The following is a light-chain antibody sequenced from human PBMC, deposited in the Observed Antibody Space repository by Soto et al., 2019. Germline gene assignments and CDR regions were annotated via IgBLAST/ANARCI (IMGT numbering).Light chain of an antibody. Sequence: QTVVTQEPSFSVSPGGTVTLTCGLSSGSVSGSYYPSWYQQTPGQAPRTLIYSTNTRSPGVPDRFSGSILGNKAALTITGAQADDECDYYCVLHLGSGISMFGGGTKLTVL. J-gene: IGLJ3*02. CDR2: STN. CDR1: SGSVSGSYY. CDR3: VLHLGSGISM. V-gene: IGLV8-61*01.